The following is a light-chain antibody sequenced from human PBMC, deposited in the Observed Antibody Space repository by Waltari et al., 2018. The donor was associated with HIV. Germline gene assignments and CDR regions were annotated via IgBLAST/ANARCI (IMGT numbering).Light chain of an antibody. CDR3: QQYNIRPRGNT. J-gene: IGKJ2*01. CDR1: QGVGSN. V-gene: IGKV3-15*01. Sequence: VMTQSPAILSVSPGERVTLSCRASQGVGSNLAWYQQKVGQAPRRLIYGAATRAAEIPVRFSGSGSGTDFTLTIDSLQSEDFATYYCQQYNIRPRGNTFGQGTKLQIK. CDR2: GAA.